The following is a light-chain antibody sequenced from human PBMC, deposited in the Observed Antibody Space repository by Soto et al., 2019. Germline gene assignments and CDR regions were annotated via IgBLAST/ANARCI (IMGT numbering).Light chain of an antibody. CDR3: TSHASINTYV. CDR1: SSDVGGYDY. CDR2: DVT. V-gene: IGLV2-14*01. J-gene: IGLJ1*01. Sequence: QSVLTQPASVSGSPGQSITISCTGTSSDVGGYDYVSWYQQHPGKAPKLMIYDVTNRPSGVSNRFSGSKSGNTASLTISGLQAEDEADYYCTSHASINTYVFGTGTKVTVL.